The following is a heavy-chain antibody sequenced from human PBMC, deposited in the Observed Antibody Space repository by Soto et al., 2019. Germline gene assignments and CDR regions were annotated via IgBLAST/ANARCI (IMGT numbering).Heavy chain of an antibody. CDR3: ERRPHPYGAGRLLAY. D-gene: IGHD3-10*01. CDR2: IYYSGST. Sequence: SETLSLTCTVAGGSISSSSYYWGWIRQPPGKGLEWIGSIYYSGSTYYNPSLKSRVTISVDTSKNQFSLKLSSVTAADTAVYYCERRPHPYGAGRLLAYWVQGTRVPVS. J-gene: IGHJ4*02. V-gene: IGHV4-39*01. CDR1: GGSISSSSYY.